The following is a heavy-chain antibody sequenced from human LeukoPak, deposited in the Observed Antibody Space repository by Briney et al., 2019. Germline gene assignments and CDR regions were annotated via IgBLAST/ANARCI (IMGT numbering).Heavy chain of an antibody. Sequence: SETLSLTCTVSGGSISSSSYYWGWIRQPPGKGLEWIGSIYYSGSTYYNPSLKSRVTISVDTSKNQFSLKLSSVTAADTAVYYCARDPWSGSYLDYRGQGTLVTVSS. D-gene: IGHD1-26*01. J-gene: IGHJ4*02. CDR2: IYYSGST. CDR1: GGSISSSSYY. V-gene: IGHV4-39*07. CDR3: ARDPWSGSYLDY.